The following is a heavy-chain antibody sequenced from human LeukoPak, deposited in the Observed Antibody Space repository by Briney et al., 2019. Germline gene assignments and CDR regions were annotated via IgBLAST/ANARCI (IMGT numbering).Heavy chain of an antibody. CDR3: AKALVGATGHFDY. D-gene: IGHD1-26*01. V-gene: IGHV3-30*02. Sequence: GGSLRLSCAASGFTFSSYGMHWVRQAPGKGLEWVAFIRYDGSNKYYADSVKGRFTISRDNSKNTLYLQMNSLRAEDTAVYYCAKALVGATGHFDYWGQGTLVTVSS. CDR1: GFTFSSYG. CDR2: IRYDGSNK. J-gene: IGHJ4*02.